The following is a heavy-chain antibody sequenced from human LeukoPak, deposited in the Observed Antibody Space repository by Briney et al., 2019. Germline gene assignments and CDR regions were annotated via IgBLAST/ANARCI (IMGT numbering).Heavy chain of an antibody. CDR3: ARGRYYYDSSGYWNWFDP. Sequence: GASVKVSCKASGYAFTSYDINWVRQATGQGLEWMGWMNPNSGNTGYAQKFQGRVTMTRNTSISTAYMELGSLRSEDTAVYYCARGRYYYDSSGYWNWFDPWGQGTLVTVSS. V-gene: IGHV1-8*01. D-gene: IGHD3-22*01. J-gene: IGHJ5*02. CDR1: GYAFTSYD. CDR2: MNPNSGNT.